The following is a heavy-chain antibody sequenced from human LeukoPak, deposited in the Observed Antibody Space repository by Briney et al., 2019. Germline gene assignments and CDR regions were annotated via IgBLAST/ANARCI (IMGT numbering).Heavy chain of an antibody. V-gene: IGHV4-59*01. CDR2: IYYSGST. D-gene: IGHD1-26*01. J-gene: IGHJ4*02. Sequence: PSETLSLTCTVSGNSISSYYWSWIRRPPGKGLEWIGYIYYSGSTNNNPSLKSRVTISVDTSKNQFSLKLSSVTAADTAVYHCARGTIVGPVPFEYWGQGTLVTVSS. CDR1: GNSISSYY. CDR3: ARGTIVGPVPFEY.